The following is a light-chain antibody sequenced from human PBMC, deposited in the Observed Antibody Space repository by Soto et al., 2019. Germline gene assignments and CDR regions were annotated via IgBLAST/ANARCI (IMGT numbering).Light chain of an antibody. CDR2: EVS. V-gene: IGLV2-8*01. J-gene: IGLJ1*01. CDR3: SSYAGTYDYV. Sequence: QPVLTQRPSASGSPGQSVTISCTGTSSDVGGYNYFSWYQQHPSKAPKLMIYEVSKRPSGVPDRFSGSKSGNTASLTVSELQVEDGADYCCSSYAGTYDYVFGGGSKVSVL. CDR1: SSDVGGYNY.